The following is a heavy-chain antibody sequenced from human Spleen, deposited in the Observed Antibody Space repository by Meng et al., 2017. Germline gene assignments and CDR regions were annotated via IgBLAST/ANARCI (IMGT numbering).Heavy chain of an antibody. V-gene: IGHV1-2*06. J-gene: IGHJ4*02. CDR3: ARASGRNLDFDY. CDR2: ISPNSGHT. CDR1: GYTFTGSY. Sequence: ASVKVSCKASGYTFTGSYLHWVRQAPGQGLEWMGRISPNSGHTSYAQNFQGRVTMTRDTSISTAYMELSRLRSDDTAVYYCARASGRNLDFDYWGQGTLVTVSS.